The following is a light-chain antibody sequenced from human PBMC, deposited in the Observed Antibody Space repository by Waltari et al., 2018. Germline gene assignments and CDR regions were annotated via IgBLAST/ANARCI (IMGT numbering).Light chain of an antibody. Sequence: DIVMTQSPDSLAVSLGERATINCKSSQSVLHSSNNKNYLAWYQQKPGQPPKLPIYWESTRESGVPYRFSGSGSGTDFTLTISSLQAEDVAVYYCQEYYDTPWTFGQGTKVEIK. V-gene: IGKV4-1*01. CDR1: QSVLHSSNNKNY. CDR2: WES. CDR3: QEYYDTPWT. J-gene: IGKJ1*01.